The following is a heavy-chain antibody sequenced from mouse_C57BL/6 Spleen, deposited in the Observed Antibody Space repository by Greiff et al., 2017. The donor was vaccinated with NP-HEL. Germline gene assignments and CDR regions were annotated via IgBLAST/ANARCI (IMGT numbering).Heavy chain of an antibody. CDR3: ARSGEPYYFDC. Sequence: VQLQQSGAELVRPGTSVKMSCKASGYTFTNYWIGWAKQRPGHGLEWIGDIYPGGGYTNYNEKFKGKATLTADKSSSTAYMQFSSLTSEDSAIYYCARSGEPYYFDCWGQGTTLTVSS. CDR1: GYTFTNYW. CDR2: IYPGGGYT. V-gene: IGHV1-63*01. D-gene: IGHD3-1*01. J-gene: IGHJ2*01.